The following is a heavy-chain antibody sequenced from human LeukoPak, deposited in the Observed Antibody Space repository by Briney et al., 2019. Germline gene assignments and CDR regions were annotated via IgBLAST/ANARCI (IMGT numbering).Heavy chain of an antibody. V-gene: IGHV3-15*01. D-gene: IGHD5-24*01. CDR1: GFTFSNAW. Sequence: GAALRLSCAASGFTFSNAWMSWVRQAPGEGLEWVCRIKSKTDGGTPYFAAPVKGRFSISRDDSKNTLSLQMNSLRADDTAVYYCARVKVEMATIGWLDLWGQGTLVT. CDR3: ARVKVEMATIGWLDL. J-gene: IGHJ5*02. CDR2: IKSKTDGGTP.